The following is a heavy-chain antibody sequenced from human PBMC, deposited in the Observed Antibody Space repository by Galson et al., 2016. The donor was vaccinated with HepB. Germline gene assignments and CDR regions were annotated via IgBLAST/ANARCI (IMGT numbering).Heavy chain of an antibody. CDR3: GRAVRQMATNPLDY. D-gene: IGHD5-24*01. CDR1: GGHFSSYA. V-gene: IGHV1-69*13. CDR2: IIPVLNTA. Sequence: SVKVSCKASGGHFSSYAISWVRQAPGEGLEWMGGIIPVLNTANYAQKFQGRVTITADESTSTVCMELSSLRFEDTAVYYCGRAVRQMATNPLDYWGQGTPVTVS. J-gene: IGHJ4*02.